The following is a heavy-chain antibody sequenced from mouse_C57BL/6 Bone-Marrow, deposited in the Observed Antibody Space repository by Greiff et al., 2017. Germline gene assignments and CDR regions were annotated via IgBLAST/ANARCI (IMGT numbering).Heavy chain of an antibody. CDR3: ARDLLCRFAY. J-gene: IGHJ3*01. Sequence: EVKVVESGGGLVKPGGSLKLSCEASGFTFSSYAMSWVRQTPEKSLEWVATISDGGSDTYYPDNVKGQSTISRDNAKNCLYLQMSHLTSADTAVYYCARDLLCRFAYWGQGTLVTVSA. CDR1: GFTFSSYA. CDR2: ISDGGSDT. D-gene: IGHD2-1*01. V-gene: IGHV5-4*01.